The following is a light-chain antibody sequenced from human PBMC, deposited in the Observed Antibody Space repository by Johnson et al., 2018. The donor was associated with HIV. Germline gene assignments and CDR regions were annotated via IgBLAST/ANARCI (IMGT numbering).Light chain of an antibody. CDR3: GTWESSLSAGYF. CDR1: SSDMGNYA. V-gene: IGLV1-51*02. CDR2: ENN. Sequence: QSALTQPPSVSAAPGQKVTISCSGSSSDMGNYAVSWYQQLPGTAPKLLIYENNKRPSGIPDRFSGSKSATSATLGITGLQTGDEADYYCGTWESSLSAGYFFGTGTKVTVL. J-gene: IGLJ1*01.